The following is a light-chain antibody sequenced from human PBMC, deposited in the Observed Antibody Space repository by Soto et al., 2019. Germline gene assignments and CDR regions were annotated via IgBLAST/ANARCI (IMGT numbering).Light chain of an antibody. Sequence: EIVMTQSPATLSVSPGERATLSCRASQSVSSNLAWYQQKPGQAHRLLIYGASTRATGIPARFSGSGSGTDFTPTISSLQPEDFATYYCQQSYSTPPITFGQGTRVEIK. CDR3: QQSYSTPPIT. CDR1: QSVSSN. CDR2: GAS. V-gene: IGKV3-15*01. J-gene: IGKJ5*01.